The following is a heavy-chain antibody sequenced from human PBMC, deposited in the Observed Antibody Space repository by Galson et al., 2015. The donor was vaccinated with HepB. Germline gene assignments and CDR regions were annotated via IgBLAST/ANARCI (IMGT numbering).Heavy chain of an antibody. V-gene: IGHV4-61*02. D-gene: IGHD3-22*01. CDR1: GGSISSGSYY. Sequence: TLSLTCTVSGGSISSGSYYWSWIRQPAGKGLEWIGRIYTSGSTNYNPSLKSRVTMSVDTSKNQFSLKLSSVTAADTAVYYCARVTYYYDSSGYLGVYFDSWRQGTLVTVSS. CDR2: IYTSGST. J-gene: IGHJ4*02. CDR3: ARVTYYYDSSGYLGVYFDS.